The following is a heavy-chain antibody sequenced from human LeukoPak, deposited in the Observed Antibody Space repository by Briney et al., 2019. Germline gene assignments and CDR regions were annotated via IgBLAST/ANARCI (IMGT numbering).Heavy chain of an antibody. CDR1: GGSISSFH. J-gene: IGHJ4*02. CDR2: IYGGGVT. Sequence: SETPSLTCTVSGGSISSFHWNWLRQSPGRGLEWIGYIYGGGVTNYNPSLRFRVTMSIDTSKNKFPLNLKSVTAEDTAVYYCARSVGTNWSYFFDYWGQGTLVTVSS. CDR3: ARSVGTNWSYFFDY. V-gene: IGHV4-59*01. D-gene: IGHD3-3*01.